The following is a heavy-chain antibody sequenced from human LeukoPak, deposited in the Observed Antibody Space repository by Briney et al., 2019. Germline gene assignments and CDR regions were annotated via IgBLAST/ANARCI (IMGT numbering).Heavy chain of an antibody. J-gene: IGHJ3*02. D-gene: IGHD3-22*01. Sequence: GASVMVSCKASGYTFTSYYMHWVRQAPGQGLEWMGIINPSGGSTSYAQKFQGRVTMTRDTSTSTVYMELSSLRSEDTAVYYCARTVYYDSSGYYYGSDAFDIWGQGTMVTVSS. CDR1: GYTFTSYY. CDR3: ARTVYYDSSGYYYGSDAFDI. CDR2: INPSGGST. V-gene: IGHV1-46*01.